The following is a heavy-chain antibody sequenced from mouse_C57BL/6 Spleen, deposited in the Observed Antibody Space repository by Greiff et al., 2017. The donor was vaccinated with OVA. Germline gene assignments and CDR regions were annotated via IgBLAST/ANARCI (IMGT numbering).Heavy chain of an antibody. CDR1: GYTFTSYW. V-gene: IGHV1-55*01. CDR3: ARQGGRDYCDY. D-gene: IGHD3-3*01. J-gene: IGHJ2*01. CDR2: IYPGSGST. Sequence: VQLQQPGAELVKPGASVKMSCKASGYTFTSYWITWVKQRPGQGLEWIGDIYPGSGSTNYNEPLQSKATLTVDTSTSTAYMQLSSRTSEVSAVYYCARQGGRDYCDYWGQGTTLTVSS.